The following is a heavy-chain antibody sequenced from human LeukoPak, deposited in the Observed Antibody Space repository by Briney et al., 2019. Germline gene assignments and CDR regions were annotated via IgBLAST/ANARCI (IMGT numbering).Heavy chain of an antibody. CDR1: GFTFSSYG. CDR2: IWYDGSNK. CDR3: ARDLTGYYYYYGMDV. J-gene: IGHJ6*02. V-gene: IGHV3-33*01. D-gene: IGHD7-27*01. Sequence: PGRSLRLSCAASGFTFSSYGMHWVRQAPGKEREGVAVIWYDGSNKYYADSVKGRFTISRENSKNTLYLQMNSLRAEDTAVYYCARDLTGYYYYYGMDVWGQGTTVTVSS.